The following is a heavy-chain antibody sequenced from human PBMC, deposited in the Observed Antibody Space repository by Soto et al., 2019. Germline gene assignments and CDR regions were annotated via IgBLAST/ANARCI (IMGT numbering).Heavy chain of an antibody. Sequence: ASVKVSCKASGDTFTSYGISWVRQAPGQGLEWMGWIIPFNGNTNYAQKLQGRVTITTDASTSTAYMELSSLRSEDTAVYYCAGVVMTTVPASYYDGMDVWGQGTTVTVS. J-gene: IGHJ6*02. D-gene: IGHD4-4*01. CDR1: GDTFTSYG. CDR2: IIPFNGNT. V-gene: IGHV1-18*01. CDR3: AGVVMTTVPASYYDGMDV.